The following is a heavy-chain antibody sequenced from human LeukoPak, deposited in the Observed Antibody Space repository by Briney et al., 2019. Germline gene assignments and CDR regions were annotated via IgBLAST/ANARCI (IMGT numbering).Heavy chain of an antibody. J-gene: IGHJ4*02. CDR2: FYYSVTT. V-gene: IGHV4-39*01. CDR3: ARHPVGRWGELSSPDY. CDR1: GDSISSSSYY. Sequence: SETLSLTCTMSGDSISSSSYYWGWIRQPPGKGLEWIGSFYYSVTTYYNESLKSRVTLSVDTSKDVFSLKLSSVTAADTAVYYCARHPVGRWGELSSPDYWGQGTLVTVSS. D-gene: IGHD3-16*02.